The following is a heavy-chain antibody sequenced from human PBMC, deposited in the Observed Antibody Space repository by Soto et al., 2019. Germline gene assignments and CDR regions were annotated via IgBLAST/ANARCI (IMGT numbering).Heavy chain of an antibody. D-gene: IGHD6-13*01. CDR1: GGSISSSSYY. CDR3: ARRRQQLATGYYYYGMDV. J-gene: IGHJ6*02. Sequence: QLQLQESGPGLVKPSETLSLTCTVSGGSISSSSYYWGWIRQPPGKGLEWIGSIYYSGSTYYNPSLKSRVTISVDTSKNQFSLKLSSVTAADTAVYYCARRRQQLATGYYYYGMDVWGQGTTVTVSS. V-gene: IGHV4-39*01. CDR2: IYYSGST.